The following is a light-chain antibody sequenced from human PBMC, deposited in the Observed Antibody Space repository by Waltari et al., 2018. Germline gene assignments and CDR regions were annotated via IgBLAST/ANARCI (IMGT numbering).Light chain of an antibody. CDR2: GAS. J-gene: IGKJ4*01. CDR3: QQRSDWPLT. V-gene: IGKV3-11*01. CDR1: QSISSS. Sequence: EIVLTQSPATLSLSPGERATLSCRARQSISSSLAWYQQKPDQAPRLLCSGASNRGTGIPARFSGSGSGTDFTLTISSLEPEDFAVYYCQQRSDWPLTFGGGTKVEIK.